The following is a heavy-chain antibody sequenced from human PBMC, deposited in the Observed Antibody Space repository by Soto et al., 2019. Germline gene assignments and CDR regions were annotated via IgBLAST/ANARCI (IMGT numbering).Heavy chain of an antibody. Sequence: PGGSLRLSCAASGFTFSSYAMSWVRQAPGKGLEWVSAISGSGGSTYYADSVKSRFTISRDNSKNTLYLQMNSLRAEDTAVYYCAKEGCSSTSCYSAFDIWGQGKMVTVSS. J-gene: IGHJ3*02. CDR1: GFTFSSYA. CDR2: ISGSGGST. V-gene: IGHV3-23*01. CDR3: AKEGCSSTSCYSAFDI. D-gene: IGHD2-2*01.